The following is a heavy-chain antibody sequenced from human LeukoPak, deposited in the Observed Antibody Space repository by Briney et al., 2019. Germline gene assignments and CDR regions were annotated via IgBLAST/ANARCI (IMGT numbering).Heavy chain of an antibody. CDR1: GGSISSYY. V-gene: IGHV4-59*01. J-gene: IGHJ4*02. CDR3: ARSRRGYSYGYYFDY. D-gene: IGHD5-18*01. CDR2: SYYSGST. Sequence: SETLSLTCTVSGGSISSYYWSLIRQPPGKGLEWIGYSYYSGSTNYNPPLKSRVTISVDTSKNQFSLKLSSVTAADTAVYYCARSRRGYSYGYYFDYWGQGTLVTVSS.